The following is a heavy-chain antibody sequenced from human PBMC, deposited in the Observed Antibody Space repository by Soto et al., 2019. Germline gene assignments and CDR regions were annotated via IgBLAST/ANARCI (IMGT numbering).Heavy chain of an antibody. J-gene: IGHJ4*02. CDR2: INSEGTGT. D-gene: IGHD3-22*01. V-gene: IGHV3-74*01. CDR3: VKDYDSSGYNSDY. Sequence: GGSLRLSCAASGFTFSSYWMHWVRQVPGKGLVWVSRINSEGTGTIYADSVKGRFTISRDNAKNTLYLQMNSLRAEDTAVYYCVKDYDSSGYNSDYWGQGTPVTVSS. CDR1: GFTFSSYW.